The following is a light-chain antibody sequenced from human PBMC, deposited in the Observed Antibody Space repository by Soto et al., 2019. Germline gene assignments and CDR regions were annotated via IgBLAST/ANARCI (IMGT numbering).Light chain of an antibody. V-gene: IGKV1-9*01. CDR2: TAS. CDR3: QQRNSYPIT. J-gene: IGKJ5*01. Sequence: DIQLTQSPSFLSASVGDGITISCRASQGISSYLAWYQQKPGKAPKLLIHTASTLQSGVPSRFSGSGAGADFTLTISSLQPEDFATYYCQQRNSYPITFGQGTRLEIK. CDR1: QGISSY.